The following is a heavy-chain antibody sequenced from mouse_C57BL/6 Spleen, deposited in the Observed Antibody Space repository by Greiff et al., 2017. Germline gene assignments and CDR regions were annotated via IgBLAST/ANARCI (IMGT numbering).Heavy chain of an antibody. CDR2: IYPGSGST. V-gene: IGHV1-55*01. J-gene: IGHJ2*01. D-gene: IGHD6-1*01. CDR3: ARGSVPSCFDY. CDR1: GYTFTSYW. Sequence: QVQLQQPGAELVKPGASVKMSCKASGYTFTSYWITWVKQRPGQGLEWIGDIYPGSGSTNYNEKFKSKATLTVDTSSSTPYMQLSSLTSEDSSVYYCARGSVPSCFDYWGQGTTLTVSS.